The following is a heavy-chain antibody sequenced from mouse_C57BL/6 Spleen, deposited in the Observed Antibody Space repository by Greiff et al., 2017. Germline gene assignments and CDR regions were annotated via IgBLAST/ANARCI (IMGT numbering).Heavy chain of an antibody. CDR2: INPSTGGT. D-gene: IGHD4-1*01. CDR3: ARGVSNWDLNY. CDR1: GYSFTGYY. V-gene: IGHV1-42*01. Sequence: VQLQQSGPELVKPGASVKISCKASGYSFTGYYMNWVKQSPEKSLEWIGEINPSTGGTTYNQKFKAKATLTVDKSSSTAYMQLKSLTSEDSAVYYCARGVSNWDLNYWGQGTTLTVSS. J-gene: IGHJ2*01.